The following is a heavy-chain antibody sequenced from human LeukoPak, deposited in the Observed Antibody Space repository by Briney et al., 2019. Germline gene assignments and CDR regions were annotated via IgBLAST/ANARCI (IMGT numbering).Heavy chain of an antibody. Sequence: ASAKVSCKASGYTFSNFYMNWVRQAPGQGLEWIGILNPSGGSTRYAQKFQGRVTMTRDTSTSTVYMELSSLRSEDTAVYYCARGSSSGAYYFDYWGQGALVTVSS. D-gene: IGHD3-22*01. CDR2: LNPSGGST. V-gene: IGHV1-46*01. J-gene: IGHJ4*02. CDR1: GYTFSNFY. CDR3: ARGSSSGAYYFDY.